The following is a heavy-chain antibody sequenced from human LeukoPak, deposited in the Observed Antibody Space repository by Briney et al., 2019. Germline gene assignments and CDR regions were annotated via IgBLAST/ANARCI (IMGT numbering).Heavy chain of an antibody. D-gene: IGHD2-2*02. CDR3: ASGYCSSTSCYIGGDY. CDR2: IIPIFGTA. V-gene: IGHV1-69*01. Sequence: SVKVSCKASGGTFSSYAISWVRQAPGQGLEWMGGIIPIFGTANYAQKFQVRVTITADESTSTAYMELSSLRSEDTAVYYCASGYCSSTSCYIGGDYWGQGTLVTVSS. CDR1: GGTFSSYA. J-gene: IGHJ4*02.